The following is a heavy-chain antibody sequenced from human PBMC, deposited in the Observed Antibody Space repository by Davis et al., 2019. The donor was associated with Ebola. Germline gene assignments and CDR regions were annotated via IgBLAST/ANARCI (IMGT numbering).Heavy chain of an antibody. V-gene: IGHV3-21*01. CDR1: GFTVSSNY. CDR2: ISSSSSYI. Sequence: GESLKISCAASGFTVSSNYMNWVRQAPGKGLEWVSSISSSSSYIYYADSMKGRFTISRDNSKNTLYLQMNSLRAEDTAVYYCARDFGENIVVVPAAIDYWGQGTLVTVSS. J-gene: IGHJ4*02. D-gene: IGHD2-2*01. CDR3: ARDFGENIVVVPAAIDY.